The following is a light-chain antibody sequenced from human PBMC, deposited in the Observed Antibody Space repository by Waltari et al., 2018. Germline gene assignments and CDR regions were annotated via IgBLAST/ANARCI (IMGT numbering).Light chain of an antibody. CDR2: RSD. Sequence: QPVLTQPPSVSGTPGQRVTISCPGRASNIGGNLVNLYQQLPGKAPKLLIYRSDRRPSGVPDRFSASKSGTSASLAISGLQSEDEADYICASWDDSLNGHWVFGGGTKVTVL. CDR1: ASNIGGNL. CDR3: ASWDDSLNGHWV. V-gene: IGLV1-44*01. J-gene: IGLJ3*02.